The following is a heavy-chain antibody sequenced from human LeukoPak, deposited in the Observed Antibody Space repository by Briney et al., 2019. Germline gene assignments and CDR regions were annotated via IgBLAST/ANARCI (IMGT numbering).Heavy chain of an antibody. J-gene: IGHJ4*02. CDR2: MNPNSGNT. CDR3: ASSLITIYGPGDY. V-gene: IGHV1-8*01. Sequence: GASVNVSCKASGYTFTSYDINWVRQATGQGLEWMGWMNPNSGNTGYAQKFQGRVTMTRNTSISTAYMELSSLRSEDTAVYYCASSLITIYGPGDYWGQGTLVTVSS. D-gene: IGHD3-16*01. CDR1: GYTFTSYD.